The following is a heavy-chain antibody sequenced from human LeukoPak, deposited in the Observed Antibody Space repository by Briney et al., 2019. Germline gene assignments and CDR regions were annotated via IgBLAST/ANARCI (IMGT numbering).Heavy chain of an antibody. CDR1: GFTFSSYA. Sequence: GGSLRLSCAASGFTFSSYAMSWVRQAPGKGLEWVSAISGSGGSTYYADSVKGRFTISRDNSKNTLYLQMNSLRAEDTAVYYCAKAPFGFGVVISKDSWFDPWGQGTLVTVSS. CDR2: ISGSGGST. D-gene: IGHD3-3*01. CDR3: AKAPFGFGVVISKDSWFDP. V-gene: IGHV3-23*01. J-gene: IGHJ5*02.